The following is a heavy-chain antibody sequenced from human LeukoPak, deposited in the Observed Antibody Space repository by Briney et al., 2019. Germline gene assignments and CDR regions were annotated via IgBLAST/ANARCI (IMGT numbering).Heavy chain of an antibody. CDR3: ARAIYGLGAQFDY. V-gene: IGHV1-8*03. Sequence: ASVKVSCKASGYTFTSYDINWVRQATGQGLEWMGWMNPNSGNTCYAQKLQDRVTLTRNTSISTAYMELSSLRSEDTAVYYCARAIYGLGAQFDYWGQGTLVTVSS. J-gene: IGHJ4*02. CDR2: MNPNSGNT. CDR1: GYTFTSYD. D-gene: IGHD1-26*01.